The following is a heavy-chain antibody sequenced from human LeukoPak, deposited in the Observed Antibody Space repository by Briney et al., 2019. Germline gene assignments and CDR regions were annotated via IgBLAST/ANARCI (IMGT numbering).Heavy chain of an antibody. CDR1: GYTLTELS. D-gene: IGHD3-3*01. Sequence: EASVKVSCTVSGYTLTELSMHWVRQAPGRGLEWMGGFDPEDGETIYAQKFQGRVTMTEDTSTDTAYMELSSLRSEDTAVYYCATAGRAPYYDFWSGYQPWGQGTLVTVSS. CDR2: FDPEDGET. V-gene: IGHV1-24*01. J-gene: IGHJ4*02. CDR3: ATAGRAPYYDFWSGYQP.